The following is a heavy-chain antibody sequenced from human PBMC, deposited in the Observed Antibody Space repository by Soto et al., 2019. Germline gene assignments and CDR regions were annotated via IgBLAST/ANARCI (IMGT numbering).Heavy chain of an antibody. D-gene: IGHD1-26*01. Sequence: EVQLVESGGGLVQPGGSLRLSCAASGFTFSSYNMIWVRQAPGKGLEWVSYISISSGTIYYADSVKGRFTISRDNAKNSLYLQMNSLRAEDTAVYYCARVSAGATSSWGQGALVTVSS. V-gene: IGHV3-48*01. J-gene: IGHJ5*02. CDR3: ARVSAGATSS. CDR1: GFTFSSYN. CDR2: ISISSGTI.